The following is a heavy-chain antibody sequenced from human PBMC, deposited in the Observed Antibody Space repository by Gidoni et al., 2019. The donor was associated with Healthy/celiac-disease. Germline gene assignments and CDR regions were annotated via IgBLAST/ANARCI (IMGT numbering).Heavy chain of an antibody. CDR3: AKDSRDYDYVWGSYRYSPFDY. CDR1: GFTFSSYA. D-gene: IGHD3-16*02. J-gene: IGHJ4*02. CDR2: ISGSGGST. Sequence: EVQLLESGGGLVQPGGSLRLSCAASGFTFSSYAMIWVRQAPGKGLAWVSAISGSGGSTYYADSVKGRFTISRDNSKNTLYLQMNSLRAEDTAVYYCAKDSRDYDYVWGSYRYSPFDYWGQGTLVTVSS. V-gene: IGHV3-23*01.